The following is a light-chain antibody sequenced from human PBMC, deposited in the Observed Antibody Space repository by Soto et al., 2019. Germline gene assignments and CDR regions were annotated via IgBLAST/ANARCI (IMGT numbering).Light chain of an antibody. CDR1: QSVSSD. V-gene: IGKV3-15*01. Sequence: EIVMTQSPATLSVSPGESATLSCRASQSVSSDLAWYQQKPGQAPRLLIYYTSTRATGFPARFSGGGSGTESTLPTSRLQSKDTQFYYCQQYHKWRITFGEGTKVDIK. CDR2: YTS. J-gene: IGKJ1*01. CDR3: QQYHKWRIT.